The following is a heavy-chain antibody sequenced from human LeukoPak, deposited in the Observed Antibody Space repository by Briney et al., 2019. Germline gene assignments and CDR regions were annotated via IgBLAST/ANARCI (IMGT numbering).Heavy chain of an antibody. Sequence: GGSLRLSCGASGVLLSSYAMSWVREAPGKGEEWPSAISGSGGSTYYADAVKGRFTISRDNSKNTLYLQMNSLIAEDTAAYYCASPGPAASDYWGQGTLVSVSS. D-gene: IGHD2-2*01. CDR2: ISGSGGST. CDR1: GVLLSSYA. CDR3: ASPGPAASDY. V-gene: IGHV3-23*01. J-gene: IGHJ4*02.